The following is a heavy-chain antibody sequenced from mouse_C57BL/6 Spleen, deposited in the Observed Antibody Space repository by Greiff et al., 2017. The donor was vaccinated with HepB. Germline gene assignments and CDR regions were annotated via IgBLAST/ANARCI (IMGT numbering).Heavy chain of an antibody. CDR1: GYTFTSYG. D-gene: IGHD1-1*01. CDR2: IYPRSGNT. Sequence: QVQLQQSGAELARPGASVKLSCKASGYTFTSYGISWVKQRTGQGLEWIGEIYPRSGNTYYNEKFKGKATLTADKSSSTAYMELRSLTSEDSAVYFCARRYYGSSSGYFDVWGTGTTVTVSS. CDR3: ARRYYGSSSGYFDV. V-gene: IGHV1-81*01. J-gene: IGHJ1*03.